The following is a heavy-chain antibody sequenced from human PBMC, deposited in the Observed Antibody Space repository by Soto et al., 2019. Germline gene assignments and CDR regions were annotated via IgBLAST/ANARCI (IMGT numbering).Heavy chain of an antibody. J-gene: IGHJ6*02. CDR2: IWHDGSQK. CDR3: AKGGIGGMDV. V-gene: IGHV3-33*06. Sequence: QVQLVESGGGVVQPGRSLRVSCTTSGFTFTTYSFHWVRQAPGKGLEWVAVIWHDGSQKHYIDSVKGRFTISRDNSKNTLFLQMNSLRAEDTAVYYCAKGGIGGMDVWGQGTTVTVSS. D-gene: IGHD3-3*01. CDR1: GFTFTTYS.